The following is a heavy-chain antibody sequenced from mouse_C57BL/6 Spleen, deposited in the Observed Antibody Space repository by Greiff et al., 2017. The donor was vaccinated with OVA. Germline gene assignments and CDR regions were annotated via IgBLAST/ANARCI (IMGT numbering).Heavy chain of an antibody. J-gene: IGHJ4*01. D-gene: IGHD2-2*01. CDR3: VRSFYYGYDGGDYAMDY. V-gene: IGHV10-1*01. Sequence: GGGLVQPKGSLKLSCAASGFSFNTYAMNWVRQAPGKGLEWVARIRSKSNNYATYYADSVKDRFTISRDDSESMLYLQMNNLKTEDTAMYYCVRSFYYGYDGGDYAMDYWGQGTSVTVSS. CDR2: IRSKSNNYAT. CDR1: GFSFNTYA.